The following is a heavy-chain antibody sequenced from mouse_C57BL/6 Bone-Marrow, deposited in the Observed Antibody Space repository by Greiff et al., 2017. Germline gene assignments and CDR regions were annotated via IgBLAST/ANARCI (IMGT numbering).Heavy chain of an antibody. D-gene: IGHD1-1*01. V-gene: IGHV14-4*01. CDR3: TAFGSMDY. Sequence: EVQLQESGAELVRPGASVKVSCTASGFNIKDDYMHWVKQRPEQGLEWIGWIDPANGDTEYASKFQGKATITADASSTTAYLQLSSLTSEDTAVXYCTAFGSMDYWGQGTTLTVSS. CDR1: GFNIKDDY. J-gene: IGHJ2*01. CDR2: IDPANGDT.